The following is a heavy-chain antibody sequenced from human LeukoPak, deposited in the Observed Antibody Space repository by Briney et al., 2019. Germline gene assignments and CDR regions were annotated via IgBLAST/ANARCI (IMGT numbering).Heavy chain of an antibody. CDR2: ISGSGGST. Sequence: GGSLRLSCAASGFTFSSYAISWVRQAPGKGLEWVSAISGSGGSTYYADSVKGRFTISRDNSKNTLYLQMNSLRAEDTAVYYCAKDKVRRYYYDSSGYYLDYWGQGTLVTVSS. V-gene: IGHV3-23*01. CDR3: AKDKVRRYYYDSSGYYLDY. J-gene: IGHJ4*02. D-gene: IGHD3-22*01. CDR1: GFTFSSYA.